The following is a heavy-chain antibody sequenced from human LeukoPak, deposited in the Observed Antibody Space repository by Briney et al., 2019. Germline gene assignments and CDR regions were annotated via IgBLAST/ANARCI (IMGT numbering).Heavy chain of an antibody. Sequence: SETLSLTCTVPGGSISSYYWSWIRQPPGKGLEWIGYIYYSGSTNYNPSLKSRVTISVDTSKNQFSLRLSSVTAADTAVYYCAREVGGFDYWGQGTLVTVSS. CDR1: GGSISSYY. D-gene: IGHD3-16*01. J-gene: IGHJ4*02. CDR2: IYYSGST. V-gene: IGHV4-59*01. CDR3: AREVGGFDY.